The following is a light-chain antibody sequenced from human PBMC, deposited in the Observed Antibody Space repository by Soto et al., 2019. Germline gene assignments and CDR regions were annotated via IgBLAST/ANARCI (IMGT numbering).Light chain of an antibody. CDR3: SSYAGSNVV. V-gene: IGLV2-8*01. Sequence: QSALTQPPSASGSPGQSVTISCTGTSSDVGGYNYVSWYQQHPGKAPKLMIYEVSKRPSGVPDRFSGSKSGNTASLTVSGLQAEDEADYYCSSYAGSNVVFGGWTKLTV. CDR1: SSDVGGYNY. J-gene: IGLJ2*01. CDR2: EVS.